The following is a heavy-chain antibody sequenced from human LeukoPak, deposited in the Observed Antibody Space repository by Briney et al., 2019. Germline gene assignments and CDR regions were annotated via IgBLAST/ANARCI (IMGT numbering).Heavy chain of an antibody. J-gene: IGHJ5*02. V-gene: IGHV4-34*01. CDR2: INHSGST. Sequence: PSETLSLTCAVYGGSFSGYYWSWIRQPPGKGLEWIGEINHSGSTNYNPSLKSRVTISVDTSKNQFPLKLSSVTAADTAVYYCARALYCSSTSCKNWFDPWGQGTLVTVSS. CDR1: GGSFSGYY. D-gene: IGHD2-2*01. CDR3: ARALYCSSTSCKNWFDP.